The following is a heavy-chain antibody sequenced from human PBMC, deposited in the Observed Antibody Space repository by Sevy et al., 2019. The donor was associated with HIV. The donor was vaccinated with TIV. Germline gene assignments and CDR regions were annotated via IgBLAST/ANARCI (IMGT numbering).Heavy chain of an antibody. CDR2: ISSSSSYI. Sequence: GESLKISCAASGFTFSSYSMNWVRQAPGKGLEWVSSISSSSSYIYYADSVKGRFTISRDNAKNSLYLQMNSLGAEDTAVYYCARVGATDPPGDYWGQGTLVTVSS. D-gene: IGHD1-26*01. V-gene: IGHV3-21*01. CDR1: GFTFSSYS. J-gene: IGHJ4*02. CDR3: ARVGATDPPGDY.